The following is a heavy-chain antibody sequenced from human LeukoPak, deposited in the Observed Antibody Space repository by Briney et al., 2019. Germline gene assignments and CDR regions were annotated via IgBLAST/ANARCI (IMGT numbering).Heavy chain of an antibody. D-gene: IGHD2/OR15-2a*01. V-gene: IGHV3-33*01. Sequence: GRSLRLSCAASGFTFSSYDMHWVRQAPGKGLEWVAVMWSDGSNKYHADSVKGRFTISRDNSKNTLYLQMNSLRAEDTAVYHCARNSALDYWGQGTLVTVS. J-gene: IGHJ4*02. CDR2: MWSDGSNK. CDR1: GFTFSSYD. CDR3: ARNSALDY.